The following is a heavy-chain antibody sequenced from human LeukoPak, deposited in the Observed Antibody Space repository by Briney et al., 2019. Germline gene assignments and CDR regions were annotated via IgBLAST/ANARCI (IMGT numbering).Heavy chain of an antibody. J-gene: IGHJ4*02. CDR3: ARGPLGNFDY. CDR2: IYYSGTT. D-gene: IGHD7-27*01. V-gene: IGHV4-59*12. Sequence: SETLSLTCTVSGGSISTYYWSWIRQPPGRGLQWIGYIYYSGTTNYNPSLESRVTISVDTSKNQFSLKLNSVTAADTAVYYCARGPLGNFDYWGQGTLVTVSS. CDR1: GGSISTYY.